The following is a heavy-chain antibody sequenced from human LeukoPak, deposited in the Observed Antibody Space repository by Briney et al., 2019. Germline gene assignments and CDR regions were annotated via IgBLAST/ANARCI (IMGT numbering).Heavy chain of an antibody. V-gene: IGHV4-59*08. Sequence: SETLSLTCTVSGGSISSYYWGWIRQPPGKGLEWIGYIYYSGSTNYNPSLKSRVTISVDTSKIQFSLKLSSVTAADTAVYYCARHSRLDKSSLSWADYWGQGTLVTVSS. CDR2: IYYSGST. J-gene: IGHJ4*02. CDR3: ARHSRLDKSSLSWADY. CDR1: GGSISSYY. D-gene: IGHD2-2*03.